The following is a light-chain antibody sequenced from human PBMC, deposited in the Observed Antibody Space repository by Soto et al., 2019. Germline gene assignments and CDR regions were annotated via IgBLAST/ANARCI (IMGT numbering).Light chain of an antibody. V-gene: IGKV1-5*03. CDR2: KAS. J-gene: IGKJ1*01. Sequence: DIQMAQSHSTLSASVGDRVTITCRASQSISSWLAWYQQKPGKAPKLLIYKASSLESGVPSRFSGSGSGTEFTLTISSLQPDDFATYYCQQYNSYWMFGQGTKV. CDR1: QSISSW. CDR3: QQYNSYWM.